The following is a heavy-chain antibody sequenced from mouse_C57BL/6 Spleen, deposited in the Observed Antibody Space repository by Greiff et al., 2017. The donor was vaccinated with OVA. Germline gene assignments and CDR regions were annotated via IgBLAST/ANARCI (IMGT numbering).Heavy chain of an antibody. CDR2: IYPGSGNT. V-gene: IGHV1-76*01. D-gene: IGHD1-1*01. CDR1: GYTFTDYY. J-gene: IGHJ3*01. Sequence: VQLVESGAELVRPGASVKLSCKASGYTFTDYYINWVKQRPGQGLEWIARIYPGSGNTYYNEKFKGKATLTAEKSSSTAYMQLSSLTSEDSAVYFCAREDGSSFAYWGQGTLVTVSA. CDR3: AREDGSSFAY.